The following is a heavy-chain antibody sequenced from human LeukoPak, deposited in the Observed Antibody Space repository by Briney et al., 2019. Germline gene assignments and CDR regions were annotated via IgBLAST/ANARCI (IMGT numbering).Heavy chain of an antibody. CDR3: ARDRRTYSSGWYDY. CDR1: GGTFSSYA. J-gene: IGHJ4*02. Sequence: SVKVSCKASGGTFSSYAISWVRQAPGQGLEWMGGIIPIFGKANYAQKFQGRVTITADESTSTAYMELSSLRSEDTAVYYCARDRRTYSSGWYDYWGQGTLVTVSS. D-gene: IGHD6-19*01. CDR2: IIPIFGKA. V-gene: IGHV1-69*01.